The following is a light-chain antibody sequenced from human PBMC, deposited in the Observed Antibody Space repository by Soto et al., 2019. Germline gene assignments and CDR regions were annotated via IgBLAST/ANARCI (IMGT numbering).Light chain of an antibody. CDR2: GAS. J-gene: IGKJ5*01. CDR1: QGTSSY. Sequence: DIQLTQSPSFLSASVGDRVTITCRASQGTSSYLAWFQQKPGRAPKLLIYGASTLQSGVPARFSGSGSGTDFTLTISSLQPEDFATYYCQQSYSTLITFGQGTRLEIK. V-gene: IGKV1-39*01. CDR3: QQSYSTLIT.